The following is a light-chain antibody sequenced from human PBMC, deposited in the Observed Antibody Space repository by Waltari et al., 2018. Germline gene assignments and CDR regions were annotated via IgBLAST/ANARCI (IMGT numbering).Light chain of an antibody. V-gene: IGLV2-11*01. CDR1: SSACGGYDY. J-gene: IGLJ3*02. CDR2: DVS. CDR3: CSYAGSYSLMV. Sequence: QFALTQPRSVSGSPGQSVTISCTGTSSACGGYDYLPWYQQHPGKVPKVMIYDVSKRPSGVPDRFSGSKSGNTASLTISGLQAEDEADYYCCSYAGSYSLMVFGGGTKLTVL.